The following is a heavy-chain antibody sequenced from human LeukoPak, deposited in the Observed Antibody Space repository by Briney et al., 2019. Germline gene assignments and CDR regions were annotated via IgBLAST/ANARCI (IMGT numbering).Heavy chain of an antibody. D-gene: IGHD1-14*01. CDR3: AKAQNSGIYFDY. CDR2: ISGSGGST. Sequence: PGGSLRLSCAASGFTFSSYAMSWDRQAPGKGLEWVSVISGSGGSTYYADSVKGRFTISRDNSKNTLYLQMNSLRAEDTAVYYCAKAQNSGIYFDYWGQGTLVTVSS. CDR1: GFTFSSYA. V-gene: IGHV3-23*01. J-gene: IGHJ4*02.